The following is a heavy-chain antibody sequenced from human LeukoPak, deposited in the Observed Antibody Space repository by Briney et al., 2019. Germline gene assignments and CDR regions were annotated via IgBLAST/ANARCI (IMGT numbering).Heavy chain of an antibody. J-gene: IGHJ3*02. CDR3: ASRVAFDI. CDR1: GFTFSDYH. D-gene: IGHD3-3*01. V-gene: IGHV3-11*01. CDR2: IDGSSSRI. Sequence: GGSLRLSCAASGFTFSDYHMSWIRQAPGKGLEWVSYIDGSSSRINYADSVKGRFTISRDNAKNSLFLQMNSLTVEDTAAYYCASRVAFDIWGLRTMVTVSS.